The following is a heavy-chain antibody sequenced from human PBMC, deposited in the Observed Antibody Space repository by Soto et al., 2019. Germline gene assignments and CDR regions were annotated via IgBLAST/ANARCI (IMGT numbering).Heavy chain of an antibody. CDR1: GFSFSDYA. Sequence: GGSLRLSCAASGFSFSDYAMNWVRQAPGKGLEWVSGISGSGGVTNYADSVKGRFTISRDNSKNTLYLQMNDLRAEDTAIYYCAKGRCSGSTCYPDYWGQGTLVTVSS. CDR3: AKGRCSGSTCYPDY. CDR2: ISGSGGVT. V-gene: IGHV3-23*01. J-gene: IGHJ4*02. D-gene: IGHD2-15*01.